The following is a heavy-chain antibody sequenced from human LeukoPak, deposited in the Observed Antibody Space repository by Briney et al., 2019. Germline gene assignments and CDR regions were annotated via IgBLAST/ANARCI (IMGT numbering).Heavy chain of an antibody. V-gene: IGHV3-7*01. CDR3: ARDRSYYYDSSTYYFDY. Sequence: GGSLRLSCAASGFTFSSYWMSWVRQAPGKGLEWVANIKQDGSEKYYVESVKGRFTISRDNAKNSLYLQMNSLRAEDTAVYYCARDRSYYYDSSTYYFDYWGQGTLVTVSS. J-gene: IGHJ4*02. D-gene: IGHD3-22*01. CDR2: IKQDGSEK. CDR1: GFTFSSYW.